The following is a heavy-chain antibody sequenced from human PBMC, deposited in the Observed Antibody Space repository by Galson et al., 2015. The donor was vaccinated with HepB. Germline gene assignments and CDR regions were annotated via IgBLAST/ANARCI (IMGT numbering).Heavy chain of an antibody. J-gene: IGHJ4*02. D-gene: IGHD6-19*01. CDR1: GFTFSDYY. CDR2: ISSSGSYT. Sequence: SLRLSCAASGFTFSDYYMSWIRQAPGKGLEWVSYISSSGSYTNYADSVKGRFTISRDNAKNSLYLQMNSLRAEDTAVYYCARVGYSSGAFDYWGQGTLVTVSS. CDR3: ARVGYSSGAFDY. V-gene: IGHV3-11*06.